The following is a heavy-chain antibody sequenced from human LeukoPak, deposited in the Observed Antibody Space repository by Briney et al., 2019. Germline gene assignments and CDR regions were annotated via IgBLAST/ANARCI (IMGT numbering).Heavy chain of an antibody. D-gene: IGHD2-2*01. CDR1: GYTFTSYY. Sequence: ASVKVSCKASGYTFTSYYMHWVREAPGQGLEWMGVINPSGGSTSYAQKFQGRVTMTRDTSTSTVYMELSSLISEHTAVYYCASEGIVVVPAAAFDIWGQGTMVTVSS. CDR2: INPSGGST. V-gene: IGHV1-46*01. J-gene: IGHJ3*02. CDR3: ASEGIVVVPAAAFDI.